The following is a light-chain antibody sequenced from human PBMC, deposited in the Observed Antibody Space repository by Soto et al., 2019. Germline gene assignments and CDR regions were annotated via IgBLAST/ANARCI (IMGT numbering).Light chain of an antibody. Sequence: EIVLTQSPATLSLSPGERATLSCRASQSVSSYLAWYQQKPGQAPRLLIYDASNRATGIPARFSGSGSGTGFAVTIRSLEPEDFGVYYCQQRSNWHFTFGPGTKVDIK. CDR2: DAS. V-gene: IGKV3-11*01. CDR1: QSVSSY. J-gene: IGKJ3*01. CDR3: QQRSNWHFT.